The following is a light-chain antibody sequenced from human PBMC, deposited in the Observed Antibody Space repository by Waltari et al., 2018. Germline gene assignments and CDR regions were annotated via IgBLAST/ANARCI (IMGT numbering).Light chain of an antibody. CDR3: MQGTHWPPWT. J-gene: IGKJ1*01. Sequence: DVVMTQSPLSMPVTLEQPALISRSSSQSLVHSDGDTYLNGFQQRPGQSPRRLIYKVSYLESGVPDRFSGSGSGTDFTLTISRVEAEDVGVYYCMQGTHWPPWTFGQGTKVEIK. V-gene: IGKV2-30*02. CDR2: KVS. CDR1: QSLVHSDGDTY.